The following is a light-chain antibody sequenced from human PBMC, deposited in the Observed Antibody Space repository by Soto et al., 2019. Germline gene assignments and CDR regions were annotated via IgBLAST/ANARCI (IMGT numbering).Light chain of an antibody. CDR1: SSDVGGYNY. CDR3: SSYTSSSTLSTYV. CDR2: DVS. V-gene: IGLV2-14*03. J-gene: IGLJ1*01. Sequence: QSVLTQPASVSGSPGQSITISCTGTSSDVGGYNYVSWCQHHPGKAPKLMIYDVSNRPSGVSNRFSGSKSGNTASLIISGLQAEDEADYYCSSYTSSSTLSTYVFGTGTKVTVL.